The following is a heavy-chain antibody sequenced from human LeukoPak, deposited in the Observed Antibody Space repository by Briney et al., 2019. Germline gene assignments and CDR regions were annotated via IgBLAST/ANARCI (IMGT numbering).Heavy chain of an antibody. V-gene: IGHV3-30*02. Sequence: PGGSLRLSCAASGFTFSSYGMHWVRQAPGKGLEWVAFIRYDGSNKYYADSVKGRFTISRDNSKNTLYLQMNSLGAEDTAVYYCAKDGNRNYDYVWGSYRYPTYYFDCWGQGTLVTVSS. D-gene: IGHD3-16*02. J-gene: IGHJ4*02. CDR1: GFTFSSYG. CDR3: AKDGNRNYDYVWGSYRYPTYYFDC. CDR2: IRYDGSNK.